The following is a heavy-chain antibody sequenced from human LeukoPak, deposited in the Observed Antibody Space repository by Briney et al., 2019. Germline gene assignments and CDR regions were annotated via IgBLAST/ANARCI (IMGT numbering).Heavy chain of an antibody. Sequence: GGSLRLSCAASGFTFSNAYMSWVRQAPGKGLEWVGCVKSKTDGGTTDYAAPVKGRFTISRDDSENLLYLQINSLKTDDTAVYYCTYYGSGAIRFWGQGTLVTVSS. CDR1: GFTFSNAY. J-gene: IGHJ4*02. D-gene: IGHD3-10*01. CDR2: VKSKTDGGTT. V-gene: IGHV3-15*01. CDR3: TYYGSGAIRF.